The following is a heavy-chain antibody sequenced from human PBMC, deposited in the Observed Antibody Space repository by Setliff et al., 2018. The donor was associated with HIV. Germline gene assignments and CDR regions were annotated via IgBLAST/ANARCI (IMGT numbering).Heavy chain of an antibody. CDR3: ARTVAYYDSSGYYVTTYYFDY. CDR1: GGSISSHY. Sequence: SETLSLTCTVSGGSISSHYWSWIRQPPGKGLEWIGYIYYSGSTNYNPSLKSRVTISLDTSKNQFSLKLSSVTAADTAVYYCARTVAYYDSSGYYVTTYYFDYWGQGTLVTVS. V-gene: IGHV4-59*11. D-gene: IGHD3-22*01. J-gene: IGHJ4*02. CDR2: IYYSGST.